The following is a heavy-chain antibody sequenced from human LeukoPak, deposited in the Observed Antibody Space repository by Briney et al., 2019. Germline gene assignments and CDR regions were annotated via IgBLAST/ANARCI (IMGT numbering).Heavy chain of an antibody. CDR2: IIPIFGTA. J-gene: IGHJ4*02. CDR1: RGTLSSYV. CDR3: ARDGDYYYSSGYYRFDY. D-gene: IGHD3-22*01. Sequence: ASVKVSCKASRGTLSSYVISGVRQAPGQGLEWVGGIIPIFGTANYAQKFQGRVTITADESTSTAYMELSSLRSEDTAVYYCARDGDYYYSSGYYRFDYWGQGTLVTVSS. V-gene: IGHV1-69*01.